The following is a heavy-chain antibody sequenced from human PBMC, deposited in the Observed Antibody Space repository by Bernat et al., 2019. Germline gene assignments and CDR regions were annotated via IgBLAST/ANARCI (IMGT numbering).Heavy chain of an antibody. D-gene: IGHD6-13*01. V-gene: IGHV3-30-3*01. CDR2: ISYDGSNK. Sequence: QVQLVESGGGVVQPGRSLRLSCAASGFTFSSYAMHWVRQAPGKGLEWVAVISYDGSNKYYADSVKGRFTISRDNSKNTLYLQMNSLRADDTAVYYCAREAFPDSSSWNNFDYWGQGTLVTVSS. CDR1: GFTFSSYA. J-gene: IGHJ4*02. CDR3: AREAFPDSSSWNNFDY.